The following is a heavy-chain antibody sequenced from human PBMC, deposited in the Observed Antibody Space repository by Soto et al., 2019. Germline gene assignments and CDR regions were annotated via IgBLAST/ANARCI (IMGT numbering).Heavy chain of an antibody. CDR1: GFTFSNYA. J-gene: IGHJ4*02. V-gene: IGHV3-23*01. CDR3: ATNRRGDGPIYFNY. D-gene: IGHD3-10*01. Sequence: EVQLLESGGGLVQPGGSLRLSCAASGFTFSNYAMSWVRQAPGKGLEWVSDISGSGGSTYYADSVKGRFTISRDNSKNTLCLQMNSLRVEDAAVYYCATNRRGDGPIYFNYWGQGTLVTVSS. CDR2: ISGSGGST.